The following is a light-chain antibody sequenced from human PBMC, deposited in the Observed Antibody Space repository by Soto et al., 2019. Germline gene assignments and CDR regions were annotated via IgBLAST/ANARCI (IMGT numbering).Light chain of an antibody. J-gene: IGLJ3*02. CDR2: KNN. Sequence: QSVLTQPPSASGTPGQRVTISCSGGSYNVGKNLVYWYQQRPGTAPKLIIFKNNQRPSGVPDRFSGSNSGSSASLAISGLRSEDEAEYFCAALDDSLSAWVFGGGTKLTVL. V-gene: IGLV1-47*01. CDR3: AALDDSLSAWV. CDR1: SYNVGKNL.